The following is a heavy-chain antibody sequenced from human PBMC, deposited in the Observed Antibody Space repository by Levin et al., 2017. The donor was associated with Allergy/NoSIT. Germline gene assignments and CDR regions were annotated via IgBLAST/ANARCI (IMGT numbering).Heavy chain of an antibody. V-gene: IGHV3-48*02. J-gene: IGHJ4*02. D-gene: IGHD4-11*01. Sequence: LAGGSLRLSCAASGFTFSSYSMNWVRQAPGKGLEWVSYISSSSSTIYYADSVKGRFTISRDNAKNSLYLQMNSLRDEDTAVYYCARDDTVTTVASFDYWGQGTLVTVSS. CDR1: GFTFSSYS. CDR3: ARDDTVTTVASFDY. CDR2: ISSSSSTI.